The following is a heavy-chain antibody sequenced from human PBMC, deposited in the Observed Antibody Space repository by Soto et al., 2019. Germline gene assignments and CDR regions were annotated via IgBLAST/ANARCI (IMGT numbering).Heavy chain of an antibody. Sequence: QVQLVESGGGVVQPGRSLRLSCAASGFTFSSYAMHWVRQAPGKGLEWVAVISYDGSNNYYADSVKGRFTISSDNSKNTLYLQMNSLRAEDTAGYDCAREPFSVWGQVTLVTASS. CDR3: AREPFSV. V-gene: IGHV3-30-3*01. CDR1: GFTFSSYA. CDR2: ISYDGSNN. J-gene: IGHJ4*02.